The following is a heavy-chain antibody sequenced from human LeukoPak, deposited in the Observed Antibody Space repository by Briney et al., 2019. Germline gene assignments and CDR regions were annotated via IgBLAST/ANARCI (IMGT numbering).Heavy chain of an antibody. V-gene: IGHV3-20*01. J-gene: IGHJ6*02. CDR3: ARPADPNYYYYGMDV. Sequence: PGVSLRLSCAASGFTFDDYVMSWVRQAPGKGLEWVSGINWNGGSTGYADSVKGRFTISRDNAKNSLYLQMNSLRAEDTALYHCARPADPNYYYYGMDVWGQGTTVTVSS. CDR2: INWNGGST. D-gene: IGHD2-2*01. CDR1: GFTFDDYV.